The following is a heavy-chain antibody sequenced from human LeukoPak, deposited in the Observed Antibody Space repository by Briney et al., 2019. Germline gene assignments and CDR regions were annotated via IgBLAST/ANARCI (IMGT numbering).Heavy chain of an antibody. CDR3: ARGRPHGNDY. V-gene: IGHV3-74*01. D-gene: IGHD4-23*01. J-gene: IGHJ4*02. Sequence: PGGSLRLSCVVSGFTFSNYWMHWVRQAPGKGLVWVSRIASDGSSTTYADSVKGRFSISRDNAKNTLYLQMNSLRVEDTAVYYCARGRPHGNDYWGQGTLVTVSS. CDR1: GFTFSNYW. CDR2: IASDGSST.